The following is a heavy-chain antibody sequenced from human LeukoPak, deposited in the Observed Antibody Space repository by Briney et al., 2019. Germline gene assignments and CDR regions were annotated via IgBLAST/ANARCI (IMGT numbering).Heavy chain of an antibody. D-gene: IGHD3-9*01. CDR3: ARVGYYDILTGTNY. CDR2: INSDGSST. Sequence: GGSLRLSCAASGFTFSSYWMHWVRQAPGKGLVWVSRINSDGSSTSYADSVKGRFAISRDNAKNTLYLQMNSLRAEDTAVYYCARVGYYDILTGTNYWGQGTLVTVSS. V-gene: IGHV3-74*01. CDR1: GFTFSSYW. J-gene: IGHJ4*02.